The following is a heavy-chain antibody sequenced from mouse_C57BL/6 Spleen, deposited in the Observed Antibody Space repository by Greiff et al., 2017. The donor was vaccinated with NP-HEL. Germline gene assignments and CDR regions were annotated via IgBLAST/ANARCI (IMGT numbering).Heavy chain of an antibody. D-gene: IGHD1-1*01. J-gene: IGHJ4*01. CDR1: GYTFTDYY. Sequence: VQLQQSGPELVKPGASVKISCKASGYTFTDYYMNWVKQSHGKSLEWIGDINPNNGGTSYNQKFKGKATLTADKSSSTAYMELRSLTSEDSAVYYCALLAYYAMDYWGQGTSVTVSS. CDR2: INPNNGGT. CDR3: ALLAYYAMDY. V-gene: IGHV1-26*01.